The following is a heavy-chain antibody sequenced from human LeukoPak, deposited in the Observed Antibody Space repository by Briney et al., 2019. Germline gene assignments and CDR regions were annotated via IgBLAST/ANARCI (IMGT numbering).Heavy chain of an antibody. D-gene: IGHD1-1*01. J-gene: IGHJ4*02. CDR2: IDWDEDK. CDR3: ARIGPNWTFDY. V-gene: IGHV2-70*04. CDR1: GFSLSTSGLR. Sequence: SGPALVKPTQTLTLTCTFSGFSLSTSGLRVSWIRQPPGKALEWLARIDWDEDKFYSASLKTTLTISKDTPKNQVVLTMTHMDPVDTAAYYCARIGPNWTFDYWGQGTLVTVSS.